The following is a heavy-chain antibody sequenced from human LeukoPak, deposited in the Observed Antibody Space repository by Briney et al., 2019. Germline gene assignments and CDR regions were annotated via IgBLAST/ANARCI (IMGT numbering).Heavy chain of an antibody. Sequence: PSETLSLTCAVSGGSISSGGYSWSWIRQPPGKGLEWIGYIYHSGSTYYNPSLKSRVTISVDTSKNQFSLKLSSVTAADTAVYYCARGGDSSGYYYPVFDYWGQGTLVTVSS. J-gene: IGHJ4*02. V-gene: IGHV4-30-2*01. CDR2: IYHSGST. D-gene: IGHD3-22*01. CDR3: ARGGDSSGYYYPVFDY. CDR1: GGSISSGGYS.